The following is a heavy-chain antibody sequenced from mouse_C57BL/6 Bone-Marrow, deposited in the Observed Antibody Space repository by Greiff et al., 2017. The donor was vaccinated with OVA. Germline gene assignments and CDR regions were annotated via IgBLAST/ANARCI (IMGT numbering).Heavy chain of an antibody. CDR2: IYPRDGST. J-gene: IGHJ3*01. CDR3: AREGTMITRAWFAY. CDR1: GYTFTSYD. D-gene: IGHD2-4*01. V-gene: IGHV1-85*01. Sequence: QVQLKESGPELVKPGASVKLSCKASGYTFTSYDINWVKQRPGQGLEWIGWIYPRDGSTKYNEKFKGKATLTVDTSSSTAYMELHSLTSEDSAVYFCAREGTMITRAWFAYWGQGTLVTVSA.